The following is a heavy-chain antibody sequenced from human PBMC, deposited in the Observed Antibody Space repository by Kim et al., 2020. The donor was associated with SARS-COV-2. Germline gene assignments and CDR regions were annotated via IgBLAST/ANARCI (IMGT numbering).Heavy chain of an antibody. CDR3: TRAGVVRGVIITPTRLFDY. J-gene: IGHJ4*02. V-gene: IGHV1-18*01. CDR1: GYTFNTNG. Sequence: ASVKVSCQASGYTFNTNGVAWVRQAPGQGLEWMGWISPDNGDTKYAQKFQDRVTMTTDTTTNTVYMDLTSLRSDDTAVYYCTRAGVVRGVIITPTRLFDYWGPGTLVTVSS. D-gene: IGHD3-10*01. CDR2: ISPDNGDT.